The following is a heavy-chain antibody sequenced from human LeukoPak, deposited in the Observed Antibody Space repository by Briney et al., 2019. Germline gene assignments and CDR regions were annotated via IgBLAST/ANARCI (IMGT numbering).Heavy chain of an antibody. CDR1: GDSIGSHY. V-gene: IGHV4-59*11. J-gene: IGHJ3*02. CDR3: ARDYYDSRGEAFDI. D-gene: IGHD3-22*01. Sequence: SETLSLTCTVSGDSIGSHYWSWIRQPPGKGLEWIGYIFYVGSTNYNPSLKSRVTISVDTSKNQFSLKLISVTAADTAVYYCARDYYDSRGEAFDIWGQGTMVTVSS. CDR2: IFYVGST.